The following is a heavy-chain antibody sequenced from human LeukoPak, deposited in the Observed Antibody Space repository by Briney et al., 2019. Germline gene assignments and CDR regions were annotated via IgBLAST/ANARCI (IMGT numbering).Heavy chain of an antibody. CDR2: IYPGDSDT. J-gene: IGHJ4*02. V-gene: IGHV5-51*01. Sequence: GESLKISCKGSGYRFTTYWIGWVRQVPGKGLEWMGIIYPGDSDTRYSPSFKGQVTISADKSISTAYLQWRSLKASDTAMYYCARRGYGYSQPDYWGQGTLVTVSS. D-gene: IGHD5-18*01. CDR1: GYRFTTYW. CDR3: ARRGYGYSQPDY.